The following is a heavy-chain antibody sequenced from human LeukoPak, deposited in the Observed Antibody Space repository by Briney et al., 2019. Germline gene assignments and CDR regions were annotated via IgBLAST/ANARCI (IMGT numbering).Heavy chain of an antibody. CDR1: GGSFSGYY. D-gene: IGHD3-22*01. Sequence: ETLSLTCAVYGGSFSGYYWSWVRQAPGKGLEWVSAISGSGGSTYYADSVKGRFTISRDNSKNTLYLQMNSLRAEDTAVYYCAKAVTMIVVGEDAFDIWGQGTMVTVSS. J-gene: IGHJ3*02. V-gene: IGHV3-23*01. CDR3: AKAVTMIVVGEDAFDI. CDR2: ISGSGGST.